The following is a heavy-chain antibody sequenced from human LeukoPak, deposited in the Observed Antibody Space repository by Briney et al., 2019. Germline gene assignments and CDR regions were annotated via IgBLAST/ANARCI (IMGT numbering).Heavy chain of an antibody. CDR3: AKDLVGYSGYDPLDY. V-gene: IGHV3-33*06. J-gene: IGHJ4*02. D-gene: IGHD5-12*01. CDR2: IWFDGSNK. Sequence: GGSLRLSCAASGFTFSSYGMHWVRQAPGKGLEWVAIIWFDGSNKYYADSVKGRFTISRDNSKNTLYLQMNSLRAEDTAVYYCAKDLVGYSGYDPLDYWGQGTLVTVSS. CDR1: GFTFSSYG.